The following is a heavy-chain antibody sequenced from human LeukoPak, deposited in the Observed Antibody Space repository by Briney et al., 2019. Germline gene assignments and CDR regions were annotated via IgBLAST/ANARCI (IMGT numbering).Heavy chain of an antibody. CDR3: ATLRRDGYNYGSGTFDY. V-gene: IGHV4-4*02. D-gene: IGHD5-24*01. CDR1: GGSISSSNW. Sequence: SETLSLTCAVSGGSISSSNWWSWVRQPPGKGLAWIGEIYHSGSTNYNPSLKSRVTISVDKSKNQFSLKLSSVTAADTAVYYCATLRRDGYNYGSGTFDYWGQGTLVTVSS. CDR2: IYHSGST. J-gene: IGHJ4*02.